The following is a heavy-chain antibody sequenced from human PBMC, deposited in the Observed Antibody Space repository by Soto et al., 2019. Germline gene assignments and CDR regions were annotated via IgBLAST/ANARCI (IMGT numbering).Heavy chain of an antibody. CDR1: GFTFSSYA. CDR3: VKGCCSGGSCSYTDYYYYYMDD. CDR2: ISGSGGST. Sequence: GGSLRLSCAASGFTFSSYAMSWVRQAPGKGLEWVSAISGSGGSTYYADSVKGRFTISRDNSKNTLYLQMNSLRAEDTAVYYCVKGCCSGGSCSYTDYYYYYMDDWGKGTTVTVSS. D-gene: IGHD2-15*01. J-gene: IGHJ6*03. V-gene: IGHV3-23*01.